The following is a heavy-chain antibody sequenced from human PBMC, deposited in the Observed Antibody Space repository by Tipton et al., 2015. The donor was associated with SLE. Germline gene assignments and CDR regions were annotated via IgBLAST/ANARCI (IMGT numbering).Heavy chain of an antibody. V-gene: IGHV3-21*01. CDR2: ISSSSSYI. CDR3: ARDKGTYYDFWSGYSHDAFDI. Sequence: SLRLSCAASGFTFSSYSMNWVRQAPGKGLEWVSSISSSSSYIYYADSVKGRFTISRDNAKNSLYLQMNSLRAEDTAVYYCARDKGTYYDFWSGYSHDAFDIWGQGTMVTVSS. CDR1: GFTFSSYS. J-gene: IGHJ3*02. D-gene: IGHD3-3*01.